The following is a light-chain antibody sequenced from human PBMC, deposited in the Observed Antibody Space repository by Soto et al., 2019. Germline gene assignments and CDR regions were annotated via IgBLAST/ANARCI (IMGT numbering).Light chain of an antibody. CDR1: QSVSSRY. J-gene: IGKJ5*01. CDR3: QQYGNSPRIT. CDR2: GAS. Sequence: EIVLTQSPGTLSLSPGERATLSCRASQSVSSRYLAWYQQTPGQAPRLLISGASSRAPGIPDRFSGSWSGTDFTLTISRLEPEDFAVYYCQQYGNSPRITFGQGTRLEIK. V-gene: IGKV3-20*01.